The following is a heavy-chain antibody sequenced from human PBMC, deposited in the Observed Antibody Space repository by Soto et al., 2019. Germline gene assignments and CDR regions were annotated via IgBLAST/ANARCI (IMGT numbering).Heavy chain of an antibody. CDR2: IKTDASEK. J-gene: IGHJ4*02. V-gene: IGHV3-7*01. CDR1: GFNFNWYW. CDR3: ARASGYGSGNSVNHYLEY. D-gene: IGHD3-10*01. Sequence: EVQLGESGGGLVQPGGSLRLSCAASGFNFNWYWMSWVRQAPGKGLEWLATIKTDASEKKYVDSVRGRFTMSRDNAKNSVYRQMDSLRAEDTAISYCARASGYGSGNSVNHYLEYWGQGTLVTVSS.